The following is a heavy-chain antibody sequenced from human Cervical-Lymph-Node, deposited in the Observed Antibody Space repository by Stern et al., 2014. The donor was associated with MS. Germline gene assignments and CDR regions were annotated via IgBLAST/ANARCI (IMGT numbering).Heavy chain of an antibody. V-gene: IGHV1-18*01. D-gene: IGHD4-11*01. CDR3: ARDDDYTRRAIDY. CDR1: GYTFTYYA. Sequence: QVQLVQSGAEVKKPGASVNVSCKTSGYTFTYYAISWVRQAPGQGLEWVGWISPDNGNTNFAQKLQGRVAMTTDTSTNTAYMELRSLRSEDTAVYYCARDDDYTRRAIDYWGQGTLVTVSS. J-gene: IGHJ4*02. CDR2: ISPDNGNT.